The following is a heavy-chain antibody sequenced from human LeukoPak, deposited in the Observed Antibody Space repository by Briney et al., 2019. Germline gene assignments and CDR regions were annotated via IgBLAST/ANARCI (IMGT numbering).Heavy chain of an antibody. Sequence: ASVKVSCKASGYTFTYYYMHWVRQAPGQGLEWMGWINPNSGGTNYAQKFQGRVTMTRDTSISTAYMELSRLRSDDTAVYYCARDQGIVVVPAAISYWGQGTLVTVSS. CDR3: ARDQGIVVVPAAISY. D-gene: IGHD2-2*02. V-gene: IGHV1-2*02. CDR2: INPNSGGT. CDR1: GYTFTYYY. J-gene: IGHJ4*02.